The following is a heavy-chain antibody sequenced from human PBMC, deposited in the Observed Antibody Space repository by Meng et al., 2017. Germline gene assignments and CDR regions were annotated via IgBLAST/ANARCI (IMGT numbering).Heavy chain of an antibody. J-gene: IGHJ4*02. CDR2: IYWNDDK. D-gene: IGHD6-13*01. Sequence: SGPTLVKPTQTLTLTCTFSGFSLSTSGVGVGWIRQPPGKALEWLALIYWNDDKRYSPSLKSRLTITKDTSKNQVVLTMTNMDPVDTATYYCAHSYRGLVAADGTVPFDYWGQGTLVTVSS. V-gene: IGHV2-5*01. CDR3: AHSYRGLVAADGTVPFDY. CDR1: GFSLSTSGVG.